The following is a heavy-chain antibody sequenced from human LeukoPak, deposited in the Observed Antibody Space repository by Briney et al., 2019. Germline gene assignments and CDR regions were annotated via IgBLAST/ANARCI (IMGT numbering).Heavy chain of an antibody. J-gene: IGHJ4*02. CDR1: GGSISSYY. V-gene: IGHV4-4*07. CDR3: AGTYYDFWSGYFGHFDY. Sequence: SETLSLTCTVSGGSISSYYWSWIRQPAGKGLEWIGRIYTSGSTNYNPSLKSRVTMSVDTSKNQFSLKLSSVTAADTAVYYCAGTYYDFWSGYFGHFDYWGQGTLVIVSS. D-gene: IGHD3-3*01. CDR2: IYTSGST.